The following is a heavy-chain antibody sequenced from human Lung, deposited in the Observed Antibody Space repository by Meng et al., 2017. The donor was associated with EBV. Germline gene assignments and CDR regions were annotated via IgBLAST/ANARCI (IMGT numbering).Heavy chain of an antibody. CDR3: ARGSAYNYDIDF. D-gene: IGHD5-18*01. CDR2: ITHSGNT. Sequence: QVQLQPWGAGLLRALEPLSLTCAVYGGSFSDYSWNWSRQSPGKGLEWIGEITHSGNTYYDPSLKSRVTISVDTSKNQFSLRLRSVTAADTAVYYCARGSAYNYDIDFWGQGNLVTVSS. J-gene: IGHJ4*02. V-gene: IGHV4-34*01. CDR1: GGSFSDYS.